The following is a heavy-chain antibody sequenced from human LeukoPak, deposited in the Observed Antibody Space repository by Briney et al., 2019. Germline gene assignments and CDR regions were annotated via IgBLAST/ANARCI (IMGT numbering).Heavy chain of an antibody. CDR2: FYHSGST. CDR3: VRGGELRYFDS. CDR1: GYSISSGYY. V-gene: IGHV4-38-2*02. Sequence: SETLSLTCTVSGYSISSGYYWGWIRQPPGKGLEWIGTFYHSGSTYYKSPLRSRVTISVDTSKNQFSLKLSSVTAADTAFYYCVRGGELRYFDSWGQGALVTVSS. J-gene: IGHJ4*02. D-gene: IGHD1-26*01.